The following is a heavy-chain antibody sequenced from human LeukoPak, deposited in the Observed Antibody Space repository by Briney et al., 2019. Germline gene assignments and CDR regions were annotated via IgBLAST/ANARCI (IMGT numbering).Heavy chain of an antibody. CDR1: GGSISSYY. CDR3: ARDHRRAYSSSQGWRAFDI. J-gene: IGHJ3*02. D-gene: IGHD6-13*01. V-gene: IGHV4-59*12. CDR2: IYYSGST. Sequence: SETLSLTCTVSGGSISSYYWSWIRQPPGKGLEWIGYIYYSGSTNYNPSLKSRVTISVDTSKNQFSLKLTSVTAADTAVYYCARDHRRAYSSSQGWRAFDIRGQGTMVTVSS.